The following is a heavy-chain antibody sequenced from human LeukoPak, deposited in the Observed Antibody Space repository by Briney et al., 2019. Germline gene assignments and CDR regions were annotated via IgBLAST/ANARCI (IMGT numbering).Heavy chain of an antibody. CDR2: IYYSGST. V-gene: IGHV4-59*01. D-gene: IGHD3-22*01. CDR3: ARDQEVKGAFDI. J-gene: IGHJ3*02. Sequence: SETPSLTCTVSGGSISSYYWSWIRQPPGKGLEWIGYIYYSGSTNYNPSPKSRVTISVDTSKNQFSLKLSSVTAADTAVYYCARDQEVKGAFDIWGQGTMVTVSS. CDR1: GGSISSYY.